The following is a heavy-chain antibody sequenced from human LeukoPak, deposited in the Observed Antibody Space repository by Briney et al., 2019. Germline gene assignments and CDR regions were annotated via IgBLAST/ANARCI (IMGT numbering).Heavy chain of an antibody. J-gene: IGHJ4*02. CDR2: IYTSGST. CDR1: GGSISSYY. D-gene: IGHD6-13*01. Sequence: PSETLSLTCTVSGGSISSYYWSWIRQPAGKGLEWIGRIYTSGSTNYNPSLKSRVTMPVDTSKNQFSLKLSSVTAADTAVYYCARADHGYSNVHFDYWGQGTLVTVSS. CDR3: ARADHGYSNVHFDY. V-gene: IGHV4-4*07.